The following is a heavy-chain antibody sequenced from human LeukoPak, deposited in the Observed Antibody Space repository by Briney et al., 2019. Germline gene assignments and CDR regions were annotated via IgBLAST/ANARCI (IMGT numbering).Heavy chain of an antibody. V-gene: IGHV4-4*09. D-gene: IGHD6-6*01. Sequence: SETLSLTCTVSGGSITSYYWSWIRQPPGKGLECIGYIYTSGSTNYNPSLKGRVTISVDTSKNQFSLQLSSVTAADTAVYYCARQGGYSSPFSVWGKGTTVAVSS. J-gene: IGHJ6*04. CDR3: ARQGGYSSPFSV. CDR1: GGSITSYY. CDR2: IYTSGST.